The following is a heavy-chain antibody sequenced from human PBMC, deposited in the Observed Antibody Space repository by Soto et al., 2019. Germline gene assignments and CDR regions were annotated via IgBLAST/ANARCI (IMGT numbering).Heavy chain of an antibody. CDR2: FTSGGST. CDR3: GSADYSDMDV. Sequence: PGGSLRLSCAASGFTFSTYAMSWVRQAPGEGLEWVSTFTSGGSTYYSDSVRGRFTISRDNSKNTLYLQMNSLRAEDTAVYYCGSADYSDMDVWGQGTTVTVSS. CDR1: GFTFSTYA. J-gene: IGHJ6*02. D-gene: IGHD2-15*01. V-gene: IGHV3-23*01.